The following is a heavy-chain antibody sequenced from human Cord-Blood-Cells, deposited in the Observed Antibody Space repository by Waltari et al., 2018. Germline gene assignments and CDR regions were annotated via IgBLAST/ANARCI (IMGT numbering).Heavy chain of an antibody. V-gene: IGHV4-31*03. CDR2: IYYSGST. J-gene: IGHJ3*02. Sequence: QVQLQESGPGLVKPSQTLSLTCTVPGGSLSSGGSSWSWIRQHPGKGLEWIGYIYYSGSTYYNPSLKSRVTISVDTSKNQFSLKLSSVTAADTAVYYCARDKAGGWGFDAFDIWGQGTMVTVSS. CDR1: GGSLSSGGSS. CDR3: ARDKAGGWGFDAFDI. D-gene: IGHD2-21*01.